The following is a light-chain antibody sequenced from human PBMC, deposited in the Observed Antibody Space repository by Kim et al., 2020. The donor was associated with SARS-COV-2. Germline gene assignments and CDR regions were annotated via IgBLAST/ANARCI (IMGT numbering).Light chain of an antibody. CDR1: NSDIGAYNY. CDR3: SSYAGSNTL. Sequence: PGQSVTISCTGTNSDIGAYNYVSWYQQQPSKAPKLMIYEVSKRPSGVPDRCSGSKSGNTASLTVSGLQAEDEADYFCSSYAGSNTLFGGGTQLTVL. J-gene: IGLJ3*02. CDR2: EVS. V-gene: IGLV2-8*01.